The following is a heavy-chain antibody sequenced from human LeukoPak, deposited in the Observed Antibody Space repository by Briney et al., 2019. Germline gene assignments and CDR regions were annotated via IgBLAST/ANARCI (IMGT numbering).Heavy chain of an antibody. Sequence: GGSLRLSCAASGFTFSSYWMHWVRQAPGKGLVWVSRINSDGSTTNYADSVKGRFTISRDNAKNSLYLQMNSLRAEDTAVYYCARVSAGVIGMKDVFAIWGQGTMVTVSS. CDR3: ARVSAGVIGMKDVFAI. D-gene: IGHD3-16*02. CDR1: GFTFSSYW. CDR2: INSDGSTT. V-gene: IGHV3-74*01. J-gene: IGHJ3*02.